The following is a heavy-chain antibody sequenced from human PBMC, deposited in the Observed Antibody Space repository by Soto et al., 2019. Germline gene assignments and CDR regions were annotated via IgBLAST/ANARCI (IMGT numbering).Heavy chain of an antibody. CDR2: IYCIGST. V-gene: IGHV4-31*03. CDR1: GGSISSGGYY. J-gene: IGHJ5*02. Sequence: QVQLQESGPGLVKPSQTLSLTCTVSGGSISSGGYYWNWIRQHPGKGPEWIGYIYCIGSTYYNPSLQNRVTISIHTSKNQFSLKLSSVTATYTAVYYCARSVLPWGQGTLVTVSS. CDR3: ARSVLP.